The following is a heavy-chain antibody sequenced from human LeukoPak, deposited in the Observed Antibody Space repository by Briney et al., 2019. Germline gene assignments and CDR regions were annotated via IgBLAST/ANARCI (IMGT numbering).Heavy chain of an antibody. V-gene: IGHV3-7*05. J-gene: IGHJ4*02. D-gene: IGHD3-10*01. Sequence: GGSLRLSCAASGFTLNGYWMSWVRQATGKGLEWVANIKQDGSEQYYVDSVKGRFTISRDNAKNSVYLQMNSLRAEDTAVYYCAREGRGGAILVWGQGTLVTVSS. CDR1: GFTLNGYW. CDR2: IKQDGSEQ. CDR3: AREGRGGAILV.